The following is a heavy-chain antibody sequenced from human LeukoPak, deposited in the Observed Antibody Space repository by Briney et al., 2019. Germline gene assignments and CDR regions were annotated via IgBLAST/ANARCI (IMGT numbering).Heavy chain of an antibody. V-gene: IGHV3-74*01. Sequence: GSLRLSCEASGFTFSNYWMHWVRQAPGKGLVWVSRIKSDGSSTNYAGSVKGRFTISRDNAKNTLYLQMNSLRAEDTAVFYCVRDHGDFYFDYWGQGTLVTVSS. J-gene: IGHJ4*02. D-gene: IGHD4-17*01. CDR1: GFTFSNYW. CDR3: VRDHGDFYFDY. CDR2: IKSDGSST.